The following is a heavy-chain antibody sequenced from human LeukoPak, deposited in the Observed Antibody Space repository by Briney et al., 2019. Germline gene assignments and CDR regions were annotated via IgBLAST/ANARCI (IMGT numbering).Heavy chain of an antibody. CDR3: ARGGATVTDY. V-gene: IGHV4-31*03. J-gene: IGHJ4*02. CDR2: IYYGGTT. CDR1: GGSISDDGYY. Sequence: SETLSLTCTVSGGSISDDGYYWSWIRQLPGKGLEWIGHIYYGGTTEYNPSLESRITISVATSKTQFPLKLNSVTAADTAVYYCARGGATVTDYWGQGNLVTVSS. D-gene: IGHD4-17*01.